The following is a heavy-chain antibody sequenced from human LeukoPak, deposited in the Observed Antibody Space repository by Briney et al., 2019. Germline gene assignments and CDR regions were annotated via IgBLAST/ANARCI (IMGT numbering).Heavy chain of an antibody. D-gene: IGHD5-12*01. J-gene: IGHJ6*03. V-gene: IGHV1-8*01. CDR2: MNPNSGNT. Sequence: GASVKVSCKASGYTFTSYDINWVRQATGQGLEWMRWMNPNSGNTGYAQKFQGRVTMTRNTSISTAYMELSSLRSEDTAVYYCAIDGIVATISTYYYYMDVWGKGTTVTVS. CDR3: AIDGIVATISTYYYYMDV. CDR1: GYTFTSYD.